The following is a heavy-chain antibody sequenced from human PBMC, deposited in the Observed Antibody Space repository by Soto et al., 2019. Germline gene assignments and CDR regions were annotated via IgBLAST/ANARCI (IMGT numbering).Heavy chain of an antibody. D-gene: IGHD3-3*01. V-gene: IGHV3-66*01. Sequence: EVQLGESGGGLVQPGGSLRLSCAASGFTVSSNYMSWVRQAPGKGLEWVSVIYSGGSTYYADSVKGRFTISRDNSKNTVDLQMNRLIAEDTAVYYCARELSPRYDFWSGYRPFDSWGQGTLVTVCS. J-gene: IGHJ5*01. CDR2: IYSGGST. CDR1: GFTVSSNY. CDR3: ARELSPRYDFWSGYRPFDS.